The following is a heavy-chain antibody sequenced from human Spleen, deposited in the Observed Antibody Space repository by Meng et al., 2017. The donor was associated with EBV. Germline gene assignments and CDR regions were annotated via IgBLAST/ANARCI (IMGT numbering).Heavy chain of an antibody. J-gene: IGHJ4*02. CDR2: ISYDGSNK. CDR3: SRDLAGPVDD. V-gene: IGHV3-30-3*01. Sequence: VPLVASGVGVSQPWRSLRLSRAASGFTFTGYYIHWVRQAPGKGLEWVEVISYDGSNKYYADSVKGRFTISRDNSKNTLYLQMNSLRAEDTGVYFCSRDLAGPVDDWGQGTLVTVSS. CDR1: GFTFTGYY.